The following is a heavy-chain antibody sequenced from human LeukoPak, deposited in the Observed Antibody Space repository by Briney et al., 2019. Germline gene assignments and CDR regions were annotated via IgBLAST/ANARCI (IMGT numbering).Heavy chain of an antibody. CDR2: ISYGGNT. J-gene: IGHJ3*02. CDR1: GGSISSSYYY. CDR3: AKDRSSGSIDAFDI. V-gene: IGHV4-39*07. Sequence: SETLSLTCTVSGGSISSSYYYWGWIRQPPGKGLEWIGSISYGGNTYYNPSLKSRVTISIDTSKNQFSLKLSSLTAADTAVYYCAKDRSSGSIDAFDIWGQGTMVTVSS. D-gene: IGHD3-22*01.